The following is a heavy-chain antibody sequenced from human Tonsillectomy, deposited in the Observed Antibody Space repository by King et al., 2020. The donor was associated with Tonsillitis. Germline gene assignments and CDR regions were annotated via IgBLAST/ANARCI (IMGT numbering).Heavy chain of an antibody. D-gene: IGHD3-10*01. Sequence: ITLKESGPTLLKPTQTLALTCTFSGFSLTTSGVGVGWIRQPPGKALEWLALIYWDDDRRYSPSLKSRLTITGDTSKNQVVLTMTNMDPVDTATYYCAHRIPTMLRTPLWFDYWGQGTLVTVSS. J-gene: IGHJ5*01. CDR2: IYWDDDR. V-gene: IGHV2-5*02. CDR3: AHRIPTMLRTPLWFDY. CDR1: GFSLTTSGVG.